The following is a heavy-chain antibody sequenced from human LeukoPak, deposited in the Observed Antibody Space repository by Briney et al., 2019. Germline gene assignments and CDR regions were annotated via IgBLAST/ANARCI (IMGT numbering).Heavy chain of an antibody. V-gene: IGHV3-30*18. CDR1: GFTFSSYG. CDR2: ISYDGSNK. CDR3: AKDPNYDLREGDY. D-gene: IGHD3-22*01. J-gene: IGHJ4*02. Sequence: PGRSLRLSCAASGFTFSSYGMHWVRQAPGKGLEWVAVISYDGSNKYYADSVKGRFTISRDNSKNTLYLQMNSLRAEDTAVYYCAKDPNYDLREGDYWGQGTLVTVSS.